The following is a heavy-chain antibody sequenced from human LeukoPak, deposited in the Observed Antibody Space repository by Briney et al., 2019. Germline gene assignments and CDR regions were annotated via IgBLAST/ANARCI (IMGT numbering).Heavy chain of an antibody. Sequence: GGSLRLSCAVYGLSFSSYAMYWVRQAPGKGPEYVSGISNNGGNTSYANSVKGRFTISRDNSKNTLYLQMGSLRAEDMAVYYCARVRGGWYFDYWGQGTLVTVSS. CDR1: GLSFSSYA. D-gene: IGHD6-19*01. CDR3: ARVRGGWYFDY. V-gene: IGHV3-64*01. CDR2: ISNNGGNT. J-gene: IGHJ4*02.